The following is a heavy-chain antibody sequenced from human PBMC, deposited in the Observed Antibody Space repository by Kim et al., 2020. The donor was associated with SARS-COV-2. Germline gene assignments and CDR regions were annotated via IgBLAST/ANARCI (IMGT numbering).Heavy chain of an antibody. D-gene: IGHD6-13*01. CDR3: ARDLYSSTWFFIDY. J-gene: IGHJ4*02. Sequence: SQTYQDRVTITRDTAASTAYMELSSLRSEDTAVYYCARDLYSSTWFFIDYWGQGTLVTVSS. V-gene: IGHV1-3*01.